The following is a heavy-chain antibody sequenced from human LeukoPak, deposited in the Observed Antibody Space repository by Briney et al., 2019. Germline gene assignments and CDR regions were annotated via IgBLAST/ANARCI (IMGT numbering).Heavy chain of an antibody. CDR3: ARTLYISAAPGGFDY. J-gene: IGHJ4*02. CDR2: ISSSNNYI. V-gene: IGHV3-21*01. Sequence: PWGSLRLSCAASGFTFSSYSMNWVRQAPGKGLEWVSSISSSNNYIYYADSVKGRFTISRDNAKNSLYLQMNSLRGEDTAVYYCARTLYISAAPGGFDYWGQGTLVTVSS. D-gene: IGHD6-13*01. CDR1: GFTFSSYS.